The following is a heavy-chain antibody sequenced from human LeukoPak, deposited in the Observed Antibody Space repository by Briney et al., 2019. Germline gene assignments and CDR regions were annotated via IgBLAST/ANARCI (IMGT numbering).Heavy chain of an antibody. CDR3: ARDLGWEPHNYFDY. Sequence: GGSLRLSCAASGFTFSSYSMNWVRQAPGKGLEWVSSISSSSSYIYYADSVKGRFTISRDNAKNSLYLQMNSLRAEDTAVYYCARDLGWEPHNYFDYWGQGTLVTVSS. CDR1: GFTFSSYS. V-gene: IGHV3-21*01. CDR2: ISSSSSYI. J-gene: IGHJ4*02. D-gene: IGHD1-26*01.